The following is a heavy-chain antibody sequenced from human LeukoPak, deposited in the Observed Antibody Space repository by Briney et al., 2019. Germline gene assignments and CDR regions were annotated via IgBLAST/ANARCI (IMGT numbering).Heavy chain of an antibody. CDR3: ARVGGSYLGDY. Sequence: GASVKVSCKASGGTFSSYAISWVRQAPGQGLEWMGGIIPIFGTAYYAQKFQGRVTITADKSTSTAYMELSSLRSEDTAVYYCARVGGSYLGDYWGQGTLVTVSS. V-gene: IGHV1-69*06. CDR1: GGTFSSYA. J-gene: IGHJ4*02. D-gene: IGHD1-26*01. CDR2: IIPIFGTA.